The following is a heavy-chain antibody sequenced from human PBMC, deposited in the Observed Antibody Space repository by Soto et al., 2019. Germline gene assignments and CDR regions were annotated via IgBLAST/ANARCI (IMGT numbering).Heavy chain of an antibody. CDR1: GFSVTSDGVA. V-gene: IGHV2-5*02. CDR3: APMDYYDDPQPRWFDP. CDR2: IYRDDDK. Sequence: QITLRESGPTLVKPTEPLTLTCTFSGFSVTSDGVAVAWIRQPPGKGLEWLALIYRDDDKRYNPSLSSRLSIVADTSNNQVVLTMTDMDPVDTATYYCAPMDYYDDPQPRWFDPWGQGTPVTVSS. J-gene: IGHJ5*02. D-gene: IGHD3-22*01.